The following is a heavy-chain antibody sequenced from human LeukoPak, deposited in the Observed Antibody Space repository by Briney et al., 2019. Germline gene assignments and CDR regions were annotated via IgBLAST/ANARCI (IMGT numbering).Heavy chain of an antibody. J-gene: IGHJ2*01. Sequence: SETLSLTCTVSGGPISSSSYYWGWIRQPPGKGLEWIGSIYYSGSTYYNPSLKSRVTISVDTSKNQFSLKLSSVTAADTAVYYCARRTTTVTTLNARKYFDLWGRGTLVTVSS. CDR2: IYYSGST. CDR3: ARRTTTVTTLNARKYFDL. D-gene: IGHD4-17*01. CDR1: GGPISSSSYY. V-gene: IGHV4-39*01.